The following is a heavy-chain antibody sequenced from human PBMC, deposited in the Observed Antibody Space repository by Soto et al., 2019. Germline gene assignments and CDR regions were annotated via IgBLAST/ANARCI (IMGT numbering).Heavy chain of an antibody. V-gene: IGHV5-51*01. CDR1: GYSFTTYW. J-gene: IGHJ3*02. Sequence: LGESLKISCKGSGYSFTTYWIGWARQMPGKGLEWMGIIYPGDSDTRYSPSFEGQVTISADKSISTAYLQWSSLKASDTAMYYCARREYYDAFDIWGQGTMVTVSS. D-gene: IGHD1-26*01. CDR3: ARREYYDAFDI. CDR2: IYPGDSDT.